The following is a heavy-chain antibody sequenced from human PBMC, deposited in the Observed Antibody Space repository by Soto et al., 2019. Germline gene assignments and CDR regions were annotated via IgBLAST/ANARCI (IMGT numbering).Heavy chain of an antibody. J-gene: IGHJ5*02. CDR3: ARPGSSSSSGWFDP. Sequence: QVQLVESGGGVVQPGRSLRLSCAASGFTFSSYGMHWVRQAPGKGLEWVAVIWYDGSNKYYADSVKGRFTISRDNSKNTLYLQMNSLRAEDTAVYYCARPGSSSSSGWFDPWGQGTLVTVSS. D-gene: IGHD6-6*01. V-gene: IGHV3-33*01. CDR2: IWYDGSNK. CDR1: GFTFSSYG.